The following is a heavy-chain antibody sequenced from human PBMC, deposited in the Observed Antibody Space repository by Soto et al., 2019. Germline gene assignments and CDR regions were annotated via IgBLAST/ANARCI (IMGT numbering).Heavy chain of an antibody. V-gene: IGHV4-39*01. CDR2: IYYSGST. CDR3: ARHSAGLYYYYYGMDV. Sequence: SETLSLTCTVSNGSISPNYWSWIRQPPGKGLEWIGSIYYSGSTYYNPSLKSRVTISVDTSKNQFSLKLSSVTAADTAVYYCARHSAGLYYYYYGMDVWGQGTTVTVSS. CDR1: NGSISPNY. J-gene: IGHJ6*02.